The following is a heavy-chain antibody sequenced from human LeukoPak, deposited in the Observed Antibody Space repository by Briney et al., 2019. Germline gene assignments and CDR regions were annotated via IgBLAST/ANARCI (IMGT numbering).Heavy chain of an antibody. CDR3: ARQTTVLNILDP. Sequence: SETLSLTCTVSGGSISSYYWSWIRQPPGKGLEWIGYIYYSGSTNYNPSLKSRVTISVDTSKNQSSLKLSSVTAADTAVYYCARQTTVLNILDPWGQGTLVTVSS. V-gene: IGHV4-59*08. CDR2: IYYSGST. D-gene: IGHD4-17*01. CDR1: GGSISSYY. J-gene: IGHJ5*02.